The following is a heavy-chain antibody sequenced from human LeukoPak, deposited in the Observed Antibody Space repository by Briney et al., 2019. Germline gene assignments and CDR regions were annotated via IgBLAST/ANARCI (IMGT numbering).Heavy chain of an antibody. CDR1: GYTFTNYY. V-gene: IGHV1-2*06. J-gene: IGHJ4*02. CDR3: TSLYDIVGTTVDY. Sequence: ASVKVSCKTSGYTFTNYYIHWVRQAPGQGLEWMGRIDPNTGGTKSAKNFQGRVTMTRDTSISTAYMALSGLRSDDTAVYYCTSLYDIVGTTVDYWGQGTLVTVSS. CDR2: IDPNTGGT. D-gene: IGHD1-26*01.